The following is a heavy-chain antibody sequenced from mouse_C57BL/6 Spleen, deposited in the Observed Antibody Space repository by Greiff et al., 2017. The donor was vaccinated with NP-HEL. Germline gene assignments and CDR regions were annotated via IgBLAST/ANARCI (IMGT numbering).Heavy chain of an antibody. J-gene: IGHJ1*03. CDR3: ARRDGSSYRYFDV. CDR2: INPNYGTT. Sequence: EVQLQQSGPELVKPGASVKISCKASGYSFTDYNLNWVKQSNGKSLEWIVVINPNYGTTSYNQKFKVKATLTVDQSSSTAYMQLNSLTSEDSAVYYCARRDGSSYRYFDVWGTGTTVTVSS. CDR1: GYSFTDYN. V-gene: IGHV1-39*01. D-gene: IGHD1-1*01.